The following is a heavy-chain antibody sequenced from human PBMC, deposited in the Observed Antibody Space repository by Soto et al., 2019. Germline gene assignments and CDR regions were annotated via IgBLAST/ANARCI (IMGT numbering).Heavy chain of an antibody. J-gene: IGHJ5*02. D-gene: IGHD2-2*01. Sequence: SETLSLTCAVSGDYISSGGYSWSWIRQPPGKGLEWIGYIYHSGSTYYNPSLKSRVTISVDRSKNQFSLKLSSVTAADTAVYYCARVPTPWGQGTLVTVSS. CDR1: GDYISSGGYS. CDR3: ARVPTP. CDR2: IYHSGST. V-gene: IGHV4-30-2*01.